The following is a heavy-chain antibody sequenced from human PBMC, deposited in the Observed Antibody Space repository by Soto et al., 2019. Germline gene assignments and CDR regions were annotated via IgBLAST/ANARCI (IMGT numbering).Heavy chain of an antibody. CDR3: ARGSSVAGLLGYYYYGMDV. V-gene: IGHV4-4*07. D-gene: IGHD6-19*01. CDR1: GGSISSYY. J-gene: IGHJ6*02. Sequence: PSETLSLTCTVSGGSISSYYWSWIRQPAGKGLEWIGRIYTSGSTNYNPSLKSRVTMSVDTSKNQFSLKLSSVTAADTAVYCCARGSSVAGLLGYYYYGMDVWGRGTTVTVSS. CDR2: IYTSGST.